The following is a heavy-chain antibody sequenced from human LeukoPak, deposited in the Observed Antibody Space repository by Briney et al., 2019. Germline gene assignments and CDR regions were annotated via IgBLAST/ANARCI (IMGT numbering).Heavy chain of an antibody. V-gene: IGHV3-48*03. CDR1: GFTFSSYE. CDR2: ISSSGSTI. J-gene: IGHJ4*02. Sequence: GGSLRLSCAASGFTFSSYEMNWVRQAPGKGLEWVSYISSSGSTIYYADSVKGRFTISRDNAKNSLYLQMNSLRAEDTAVYYCARYYYDSSGYYYIDYWGQGTLVTVSS. D-gene: IGHD3-22*01. CDR3: ARYYYDSSGYYYIDY.